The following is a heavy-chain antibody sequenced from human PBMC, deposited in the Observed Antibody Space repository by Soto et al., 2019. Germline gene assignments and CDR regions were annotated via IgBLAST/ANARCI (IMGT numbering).Heavy chain of an antibody. Sequence: ASVKVSCKASGYTFTSYAMHWVRQAPGQRLEWMGWINAGNGNTKYSQKFQGRVTITRDTSASTAYMELSSLRSEDTAVYYCAIFPPPPVTMDAFVFWCQATMVNV. V-gene: IGHV1-3*01. D-gene: IGHD4-17*01. CDR2: INAGNGNT. J-gene: IGHJ3*01. CDR3: AIFPPPPVTMDAFVF. CDR1: GYTFTSYA.